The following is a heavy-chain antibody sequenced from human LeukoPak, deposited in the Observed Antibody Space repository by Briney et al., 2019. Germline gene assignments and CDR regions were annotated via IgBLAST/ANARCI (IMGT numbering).Heavy chain of an antibody. J-gene: IGHJ6*02. CDR1: GFTFSNYA. Sequence: GGSLRLSCAASGFTFSNYAMSWVRQAPGKGLEWVSAISGSGSTYYADSVKGRFTISRDNSKNTLSLQMNSLRAEDTAVYYCAKAMYYDILTGYRTYYYYGMDVWGQGTTVAVSS. CDR3: AKAMYYDILTGYRTYYYYGMDV. V-gene: IGHV3-23*01. D-gene: IGHD3-9*01. CDR2: ISGSGST.